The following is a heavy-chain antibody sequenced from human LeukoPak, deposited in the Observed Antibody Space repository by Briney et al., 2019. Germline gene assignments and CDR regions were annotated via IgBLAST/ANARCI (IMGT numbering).Heavy chain of an antibody. Sequence: GGSLRLSCAASGFTFDDYAMHWVRQAPGKGLEWVSGISWNSGSIGYADSVKGRFTISRDNAKNSLYLQMNSLRAEDTALYYCAKDISYSTIGDAFDIWGKGTTVTVSS. CDR3: AKDISYSTIGDAFDI. D-gene: IGHD4-11*01. CDR2: ISWNSGSI. J-gene: IGHJ3*02. CDR1: GFTFDDYA. V-gene: IGHV3-9*01.